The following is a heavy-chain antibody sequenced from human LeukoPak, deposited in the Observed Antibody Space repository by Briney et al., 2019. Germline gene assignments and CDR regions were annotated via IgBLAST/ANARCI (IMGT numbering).Heavy chain of an antibody. J-gene: IGHJ4*02. V-gene: IGHV4-30-2*01. CDR1: GGSISSGGYS. Sequence: SVTLSLTCTVSGGSISSGGYSWSWIRQPPGKGLEWIGYIYHSGSTYYNPSLKSRVTISVDRSKNQFSLKLSSVTAADTAVYYCARGRMVRGVIPYYFDYWGQGTLVTVSS. CDR3: ARGRMVRGVIPYYFDY. D-gene: IGHD3-10*01. CDR2: IYHSGST.